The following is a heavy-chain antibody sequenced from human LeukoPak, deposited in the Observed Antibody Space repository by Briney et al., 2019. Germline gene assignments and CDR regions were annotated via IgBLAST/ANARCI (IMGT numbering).Heavy chain of an antibody. CDR2: IKSKTDGGTT. CDR1: GFTFSHAW. CDR3: TTVSGLRYFDWLSQTDY. Sequence: GSLRLSCAASGFTFSHAWMSWVRQAPGKGLEWVGRIKSKTDGGTTDYAAPVKGRFTISRDDSKNTLYLQMNSLKTEDTAVYYYTTVSGLRYFDWLSQTDYWGQGTLVTVSS. V-gene: IGHV3-15*01. J-gene: IGHJ4*02. D-gene: IGHD3-9*01.